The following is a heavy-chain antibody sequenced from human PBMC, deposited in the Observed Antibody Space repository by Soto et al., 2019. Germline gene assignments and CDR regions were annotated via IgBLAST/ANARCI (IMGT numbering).Heavy chain of an antibody. CDR1: GGTFSSYA. CDR2: IIPIFGTA. CDR3: AMVVVAADYYYYGMDV. Sequence: ASVKVSCKASGGTFSSYAISWVRQAPGQGLEWMGGIIPIFGTANYAQKFQGRVTITADESTSTAYMELSSLRSEDTAVYYCAMVVVAADYYYYGMDVWGQGTTVTVSS. J-gene: IGHJ6*02. V-gene: IGHV1-69*13. D-gene: IGHD2-15*01.